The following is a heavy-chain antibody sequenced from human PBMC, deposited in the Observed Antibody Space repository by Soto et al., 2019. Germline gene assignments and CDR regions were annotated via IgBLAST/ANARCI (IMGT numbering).Heavy chain of an antibody. CDR3: AKDLGSSDYYYYGMDV. J-gene: IGHJ6*02. V-gene: IGHV3-23*01. CDR2: ISGSGGST. D-gene: IGHD6-13*01. CDR1: GFTFNSYA. Sequence: GGSLRLSCAASGFTFNSYAVSWVRLAPGKGLEWVSGISGSGGSTYYADSVKGRFTISRDNSKNTLYLQMNSLRAEDTAVYYCAKDLGSSDYYYYGMDVWGQGTTVTVSS.